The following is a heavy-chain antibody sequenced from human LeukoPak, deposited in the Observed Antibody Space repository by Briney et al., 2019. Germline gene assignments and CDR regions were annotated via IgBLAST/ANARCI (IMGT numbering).Heavy chain of an antibody. J-gene: IGHJ4*02. V-gene: IGHV1-46*01. Sequence: ASVKVSCKASGYTFTDYYIHWVRQAPGQGLEWMGVINPSGGTTSYAQKFQGRVTMTEDTSTDTAYMELSSLRSEDTAVYYCATCSRYYDSSGHDYWGQGTLVTVSS. CDR2: INPSGGTT. CDR3: ATCSRYYDSSGHDY. CDR1: GYTFTDYY. D-gene: IGHD3-22*01.